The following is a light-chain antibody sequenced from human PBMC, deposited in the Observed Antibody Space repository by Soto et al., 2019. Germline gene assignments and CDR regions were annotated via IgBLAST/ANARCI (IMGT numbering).Light chain of an antibody. CDR1: SSDVGTYNL. J-gene: IGLJ1*01. CDR2: EGS. V-gene: IGLV2-23*01. Sequence: QSVLTHPASVSWSPGQSITISCTGTSSDVGTYNLVSWYQQHPGKAPKVMIYEGSKRPSGVPNRFSGSRSGNTASLTISGLQAEDEAEYYCCSYAGGSTFVFGTGTKVTVL. CDR3: CSYAGGSTFV.